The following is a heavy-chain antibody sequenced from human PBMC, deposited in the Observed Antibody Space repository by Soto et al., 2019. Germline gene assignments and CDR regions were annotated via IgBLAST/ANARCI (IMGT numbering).Heavy chain of an antibody. J-gene: IGHJ5*02. V-gene: IGHV3-9*01. Sequence: EVQLVESGGGLVQPGRSLRLSCAASGFTFNDYAMHWVRQAPGKGLEWVSGISWNGNSVGYADSVKGRFTISKDNAKNSLFLQMSSLRAEDSALYYCTKALSSSWYFPAVAWGQGTLVTVSS. CDR2: ISWNGNSV. CDR3: TKALSSSWYFPAVA. CDR1: GFTFNDYA. D-gene: IGHD6-13*01.